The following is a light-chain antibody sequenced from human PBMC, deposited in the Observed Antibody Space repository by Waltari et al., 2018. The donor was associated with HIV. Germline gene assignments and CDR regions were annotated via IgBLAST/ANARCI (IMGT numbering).Light chain of an antibody. V-gene: IGLV2-14*01. J-gene: IGLJ3*02. CDR1: SSDIGNYY. Sequence: QSALTQPASVSGSPGQSISISCTGTSSDIGNYYVSWYQHHPGKAPKVIIYEVSHRPSGVSNRFSGSKSGNTASLTISGLLPEDEAYYFCSSYISSATPEFGGGTRLTVL. CDR3: SSYISSATPE. CDR2: EVS.